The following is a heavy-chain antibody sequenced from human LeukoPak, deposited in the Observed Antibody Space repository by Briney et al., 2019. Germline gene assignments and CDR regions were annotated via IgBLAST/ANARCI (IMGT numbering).Heavy chain of an antibody. Sequence: SETLSLTCAVSGGSISSGGYSWRWIRQPPGKGLEWIGYIYHSGSTYYNPSLKSRVTISVDRSKNQFSLKLSSVTAADTAVYYCARGGRYYGSGSYLNWFDPWGQGTLVTVSS. J-gene: IGHJ5*02. CDR1: GGSISSGGYS. CDR3: ARGGRYYGSGSYLNWFDP. CDR2: IYHSGST. D-gene: IGHD3-10*01. V-gene: IGHV4-30-2*01.